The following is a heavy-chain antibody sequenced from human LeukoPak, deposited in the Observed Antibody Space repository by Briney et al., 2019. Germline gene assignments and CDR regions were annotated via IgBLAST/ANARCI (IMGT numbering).Heavy chain of an antibody. D-gene: IGHD1-26*01. V-gene: IGHV4-59*01. CDR1: GGSISSYY. J-gene: IGHJ4*02. CDR3: ARVMGSGSDETGFDY. CDR2: IYYSGST. Sequence: PSETLSLTCTVSGGSISSYYWGWIRQPPGKGLEWIGYIYYSGSTNYNPSLKSRVTISVDTSKNQFSLKLSSVTAADTAVYYCARVMGSGSDETGFDYWGQGTLVTVSS.